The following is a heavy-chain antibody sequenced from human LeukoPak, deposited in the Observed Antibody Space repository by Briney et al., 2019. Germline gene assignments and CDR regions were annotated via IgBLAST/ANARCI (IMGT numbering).Heavy chain of an antibody. Sequence: GGSLRLSCAAPGFTFSSYSMNWVRQAPGKGLEWVSYISSSSSTIYYADSVKGRFTISRDNAKNSLYLQMNSLRAEDTAVYYCARDSGNYLDAFDIWGQGTMVTVSS. CDR2: ISSSSSTI. D-gene: IGHD1-7*01. V-gene: IGHV3-48*01. CDR3: ARDSGNYLDAFDI. J-gene: IGHJ3*02. CDR1: GFTFSSYS.